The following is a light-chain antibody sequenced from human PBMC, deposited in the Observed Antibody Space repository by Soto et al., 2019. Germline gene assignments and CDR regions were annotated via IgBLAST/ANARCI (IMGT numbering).Light chain of an antibody. CDR2: DAS. V-gene: IGKV3-20*01. J-gene: IGKJ1*01. CDR1: QSVNIY. Sequence: EIVLTQSPATLSLSPGERATLSCRASQSVNIYLAWYQQKPGQAPRLLIYDASNRATGIPARFTGSGSGTDFTLTITTLEPEDFAVYYCQQYGSSPRTFGQGTTVDIK. CDR3: QQYGSSPRT.